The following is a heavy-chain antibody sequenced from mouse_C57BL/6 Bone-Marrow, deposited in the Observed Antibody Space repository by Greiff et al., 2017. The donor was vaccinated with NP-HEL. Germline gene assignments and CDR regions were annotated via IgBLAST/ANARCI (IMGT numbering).Heavy chain of an antibody. Sequence: EVKLVESGGDLVKPGGSLKLSCAASGFTFSSYGMSWVRQTPDKRLEWVATISSGGSYTYYPDSVKGRFTISRDNAKNTLYLQMSSLKSEDTAMYYCARGITTVVKAPYAMDYWGQGTSVTVSS. CDR3: ARGITTVVKAPYAMDY. D-gene: IGHD1-1*01. CDR2: ISSGGSYT. V-gene: IGHV5-6*01. CDR1: GFTFSSYG. J-gene: IGHJ4*01.